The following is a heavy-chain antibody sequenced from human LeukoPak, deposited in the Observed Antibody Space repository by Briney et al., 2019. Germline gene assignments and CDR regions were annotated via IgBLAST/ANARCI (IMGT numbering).Heavy chain of an antibody. CDR1: GGSISSYY. J-gene: IGHJ4*02. Sequence: SETLSLTCTASGGSISSYYWSWIRQPAGKGLEWIGRIYTSGSTNYNPSLKSRVTMSVDTSKNQFSLKLSSVTAADTAVYYCARVGRGYSYGTYYFDYWGQGTLVTVSS. CDR3: ARVGRGYSYGTYYFDY. CDR2: IYTSGST. V-gene: IGHV4-4*07. D-gene: IGHD5-18*01.